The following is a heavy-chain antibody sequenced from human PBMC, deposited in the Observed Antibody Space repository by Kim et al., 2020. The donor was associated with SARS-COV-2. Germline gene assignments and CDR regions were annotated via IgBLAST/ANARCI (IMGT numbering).Heavy chain of an antibody. CDR3: TTADDFWSGLIGDY. V-gene: IGHV3-15*01. J-gene: IGHJ4*02. CDR1: GFTFSNAW. CDR2: IKSKTDGGTT. Sequence: GGSLRLSCAASGFTFSNAWMSWVRQAPGKGLEWVGRIKSKTDGGTTDYAAPVKGRFTISRDDSKNTLYLQMNSLKTEDTAVYYCTTADDFWSGLIGDYWGQGTLVTVSS. D-gene: IGHD3-3*01.